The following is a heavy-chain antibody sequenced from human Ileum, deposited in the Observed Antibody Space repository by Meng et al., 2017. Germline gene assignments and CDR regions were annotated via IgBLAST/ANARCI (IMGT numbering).Heavy chain of an antibody. CDR2: IHQRGSS. D-gene: IGHD3-10*01. CDR3: LRGSGGSV. CDR1: GDSITNHNW. V-gene: IGHV4-4*02. Sequence: QVQLRESGPALVKPSQTLSLTCAVYGDSITNHNWWAWVRQPPGKGLEWIGEIHQRGSSAYNPSLKSRVRMSIDKSKNQFSLKLTSVTAADTAVYHCLRGSGGSVWGQGTLVTVSS. J-gene: IGHJ1*01.